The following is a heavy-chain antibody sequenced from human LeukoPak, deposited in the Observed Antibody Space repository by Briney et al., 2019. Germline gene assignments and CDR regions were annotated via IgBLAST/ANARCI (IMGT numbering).Heavy chain of an antibody. Sequence: QPGGSLRLSCAASGFTFSSYWMNWARQAPGKGLEWVASINHNGNVNYYVDSVKGRFTISRDNSKNTLYLQMNSLRAEDTAVYYCAKEGYYDSSGYTFDYWGQGTLVTVSS. CDR2: INHNGNVN. D-gene: IGHD3-22*01. J-gene: IGHJ4*02. CDR3: AKEGYYDSSGYTFDY. CDR1: GFTFSSYW. V-gene: IGHV3-7*01.